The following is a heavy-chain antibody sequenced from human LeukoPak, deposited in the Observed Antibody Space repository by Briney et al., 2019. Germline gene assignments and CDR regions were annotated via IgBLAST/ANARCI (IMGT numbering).Heavy chain of an antibody. J-gene: IGHJ3*01. Sequence: SETLSLTCIVSGGXISGYHCGWIRQPPGKGREWIGYISYSGITNYNPSLKSRVTMSVDTSKNQFSLRLSAVTAADTAVYFCARRDYSGILPYAFDVWGQGTLVAV. CDR2: ISYSGIT. CDR3: ARRDYSGILPYAFDV. V-gene: IGHV4-59*08. D-gene: IGHD4-23*01. CDR1: GGXISGYH.